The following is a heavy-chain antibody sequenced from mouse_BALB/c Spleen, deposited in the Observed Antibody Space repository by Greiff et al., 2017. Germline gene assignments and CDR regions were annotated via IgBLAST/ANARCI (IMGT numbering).Heavy chain of an antibody. Sequence: QVQLKESGPGLVAPSQSLSITCTVSGFSLTSYDISWIRQPPGKGLEWLGVIWTGGGTNYNSAFISRLSIIKDNSKSQVFLKMNSLQTDDPAIYYCVGDQAHHDGYDGGYAMDYWGQGTTVTVSS. CDR2: IWTGGGT. D-gene: IGHD2-2*01. V-gene: IGHV2-9-2*01. CDR1: GFSLTSYD. CDR3: VGDQAHHDGYDGGYAMDY. J-gene: IGHJ4*01.